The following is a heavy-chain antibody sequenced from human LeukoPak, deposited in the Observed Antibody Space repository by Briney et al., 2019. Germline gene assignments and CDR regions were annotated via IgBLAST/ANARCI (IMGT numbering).Heavy chain of an antibody. CDR1: GGSFSGYY. CDR3: ARVGGAAPDGP. CDR2: INHSGST. V-gene: IGHV4-34*01. D-gene: IGHD3-16*01. Sequence: SETLSLTCAVYGGSFSGYYWSWIRQPPGKGLEWIGEINHSGSTNYNPSLKSRVTISVDTSKNQFSLKLSSVTAADTAVYYCARVGGAAPDGPWGQGTLVTVSS. J-gene: IGHJ5*02.